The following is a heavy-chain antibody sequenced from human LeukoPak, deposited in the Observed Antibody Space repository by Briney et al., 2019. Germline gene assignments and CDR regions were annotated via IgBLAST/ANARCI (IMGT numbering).Heavy chain of an antibody. CDR1: GGSISTYY. V-gene: IGHV4-59*08. J-gene: IGHJ3*02. CDR3: ARNRYSGSSDAFDI. D-gene: IGHD1-26*01. CDR2: IYYRGSA. Sequence: PSETLSLTCTVSGGSISTYYWSWIRQPPGKGLEWIGYIYYRGSANYNPSLKSRLTISVDTSKNQFSLKLSSVTAADTAVYYCARNRYSGSSDAFDIWGQGTMVTVSS.